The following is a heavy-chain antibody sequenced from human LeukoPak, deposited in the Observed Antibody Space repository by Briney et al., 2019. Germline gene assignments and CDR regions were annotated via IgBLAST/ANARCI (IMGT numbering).Heavy chain of an antibody. V-gene: IGHV3-23*01. D-gene: IGHD3-22*01. CDR1: GFTFSSYG. Sequence: GGSLRLSCAASGFTFSSYGMSWVRQAPGKGLEWVSAISGSGGSTYYADSVKGRFTISRDNSKNTLYLQMNSLRAEDTAVYYCAKASGYYYDSSGPSDDYWGQGTLVTVSS. CDR3: AKASGYYYDSSGPSDDY. CDR2: ISGSGGST. J-gene: IGHJ4*02.